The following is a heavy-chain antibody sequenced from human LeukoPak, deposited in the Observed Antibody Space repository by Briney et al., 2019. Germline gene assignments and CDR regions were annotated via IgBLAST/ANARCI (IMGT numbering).Heavy chain of an antibody. CDR2: IYHSGST. D-gene: IGHD3-22*01. J-gene: IGHJ3*02. V-gene: IGHV4-4*02. CDR3: ARIRFDSSGRRYAFDI. Sequence: PSETLSLTCAVSGGSISSSNWWSWVRQPPGKGLEWIGEIYHSGSTNYNPSLKSRVTISVDKSKNQFSLKLSSVTAADTAVYYCARIRFDSSGRRYAFDIWGQGTMVTVSS. CDR1: GGSISSSNW.